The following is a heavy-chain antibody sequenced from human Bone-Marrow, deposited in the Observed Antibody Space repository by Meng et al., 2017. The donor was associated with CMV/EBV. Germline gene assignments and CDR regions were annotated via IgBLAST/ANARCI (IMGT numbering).Heavy chain of an antibody. CDR1: RFSLTSNGMG. CDR2: IYWDGDK. J-gene: IGHJ4*02. Sequence: QLPLKESRPALPKPTPTLTPTCTFSRFSLTSNGMGVGWIRQPPGKALEWLALIYWDGDKRYSPSLKSRLTITKDTSNNQVVLTMTNMGPVDTATYFCAHRPTEGLFDYWGQGTLVTVSS. V-gene: IGHV2-5*02. CDR3: AHRPTEGLFDY.